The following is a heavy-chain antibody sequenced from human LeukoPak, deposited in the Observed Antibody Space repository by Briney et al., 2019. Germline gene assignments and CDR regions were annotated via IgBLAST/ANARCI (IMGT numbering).Heavy chain of an antibody. CDR3: ARVLGSAKGGYPHPFYFDY. V-gene: IGHV4-39*07. D-gene: IGHD3-10*02. J-gene: IGHJ4*02. CDR2: IYYSGST. Sequence: PSETLSLTCTVSGGSISSSSYYWGWIRQPPGKGLEWIGSIYYSGSTYYNPSLKSRVTISVDTSKNQFSLKLSSVTAADTAVYYCARVLGSAKGGYPHPFYFDYWGQGTLVTVSS. CDR1: GGSISSSSYY.